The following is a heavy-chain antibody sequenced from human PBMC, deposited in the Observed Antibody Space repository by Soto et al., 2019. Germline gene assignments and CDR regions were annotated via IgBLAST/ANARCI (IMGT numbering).Heavy chain of an antibody. CDR2: TYYRSKWYN. J-gene: IGHJ4*02. CDR3: ARALDIAVAGLDY. CDR1: GDSVSSNSAA. D-gene: IGHD6-19*01. V-gene: IGHV6-1*01. Sequence: SQTLSLTCAISGDSVSSNSAAWNWIRRSPSRGLEWLGRTYYRSKWYNDYAVSVKSRITINPDTSKNQFSLQLNSVTPEDTAVYYCARALDIAVAGLDYWGQGTLVTVSS.